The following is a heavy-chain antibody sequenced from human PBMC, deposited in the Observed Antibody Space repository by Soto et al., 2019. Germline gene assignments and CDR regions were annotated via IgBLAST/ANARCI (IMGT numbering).Heavy chain of an antibody. CDR2: IFPPDSDT. CDR1: GYPFTTYW. J-gene: IGHJ6*02. D-gene: IGHD3-10*01. Sequence: GESLKISCQVSGYPFTTYWIGWVRQMPGKGLEWMGKIFPPDSDTRYSPSFQGQVTMSVDKSTSTAYLQWSSLKASDTAMYYCARHALWFGELFSKNYYYYYGMDVWGQGTTVTVSS. V-gene: IGHV5-51*01. CDR3: ARHALWFGELFSKNYYYYYGMDV.